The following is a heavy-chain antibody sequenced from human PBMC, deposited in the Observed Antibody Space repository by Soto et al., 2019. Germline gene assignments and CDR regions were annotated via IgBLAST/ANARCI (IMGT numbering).Heavy chain of an antibody. J-gene: IGHJ5*02. D-gene: IGHD3-3*01. CDR1: GFTFGDYA. Sequence: GGSLRLSCIASGFTFGDYAMSWVRQAPGKGLEWVGFIRSKAYGGTTEYAASVKGRFTISRDDSKSIAYLQMNSLKTEDTAVYYCTRGGTIFGVVNWFDPWGQGTLVTVSS. CDR2: IRSKAYGGTT. V-gene: IGHV3-49*04. CDR3: TRGGTIFGVVNWFDP.